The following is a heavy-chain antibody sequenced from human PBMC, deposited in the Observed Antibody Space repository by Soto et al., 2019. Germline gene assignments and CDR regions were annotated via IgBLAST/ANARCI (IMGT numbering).Heavy chain of an antibody. CDR1: GYTFTSYG. J-gene: IGHJ5*02. D-gene: IGHD2-15*01. CDR3: ARDQDIVVVVAANPFDP. Sequence: ASVKVSCKASGYTFTSYGISWVRQAPGQGLEWMGWISAYNGNTNYAQKLQGRVTMTTDTSTSTAYMELRSLRSDDTAVYYCARDQDIVVVVAANPFDPWGQGTLVTVSS. V-gene: IGHV1-18*01. CDR2: ISAYNGNT.